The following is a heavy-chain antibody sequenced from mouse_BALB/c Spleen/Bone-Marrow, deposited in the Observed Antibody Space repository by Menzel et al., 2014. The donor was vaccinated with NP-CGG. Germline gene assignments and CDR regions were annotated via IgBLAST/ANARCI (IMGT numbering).Heavy chain of an antibody. Sequence: DVKLQESGPSLVKPSQTLSLTCSVTGDSITNAYWNWIRKFPGNKIDYMGYISYSGNTYYNPSLKSRISITRDTSKNQFYLQLNSVTTGDTATYFCARGTGYYFDYWGQGTTLTVSS. CDR2: ISYSGNT. V-gene: IGHV3-8*02. J-gene: IGHJ2*01. CDR1: GDSITNAY. CDR3: ARGTGYYFDY. D-gene: IGHD3-3*01.